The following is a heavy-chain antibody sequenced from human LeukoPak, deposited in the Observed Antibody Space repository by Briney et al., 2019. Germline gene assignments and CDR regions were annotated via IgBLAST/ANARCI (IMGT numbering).Heavy chain of an antibody. CDR3: ARKATTGPTKAAFDI. D-gene: IGHD4-17*01. Sequence: SETLSLTCAVSGYSISSSNYWAWIRQPPGKGLEWIGHIYYSGSIYYNPSLKSRVTMSVDTSKNQFSLKLSSVAAVDTAVYYCARKATTGPTKAAFDIWGQGTMVTVSS. CDR2: IYYSGSI. CDR1: GYSISSSNY. V-gene: IGHV4-28*05. J-gene: IGHJ3*02.